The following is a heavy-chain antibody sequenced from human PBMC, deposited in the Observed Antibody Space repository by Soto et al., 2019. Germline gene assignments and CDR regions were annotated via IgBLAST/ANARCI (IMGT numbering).Heavy chain of an antibody. D-gene: IGHD3-22*01. CDR2: IIPIFGTA. J-gene: IGHJ4*02. CDR3: ARGSLYYDSSGYYYDY. V-gene: IGHV1-69*13. Sequence: ASVKVSCKASGGTFSSYAISWVRQAPGQGLEWMGGIIPIFGTANYAQKFQGRVTITADESTSTAYMELSSLRSEDTAVYYCARGSLYYDSSGYYYDYWGQGTLVTVSS. CDR1: GGTFSSYA.